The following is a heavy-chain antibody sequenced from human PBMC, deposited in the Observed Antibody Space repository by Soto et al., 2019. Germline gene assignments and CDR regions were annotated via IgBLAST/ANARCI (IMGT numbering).Heavy chain of an antibody. CDR3: ARVTTLAFDY. CDR1: GLTVSTNY. J-gene: IGHJ4*02. D-gene: IGHD3-22*01. Sequence: GGSLRLSCAGPGLTVSTNYMSWVRQAPGKGLEWVSVIYSDGRTYYADSVKGRFTISRDNSKNTLYLQMNSLRAEDTAVYYCARVTTLAFDYWGQGTLVTVSS. V-gene: IGHV3-66*01. CDR2: IYSDGRT.